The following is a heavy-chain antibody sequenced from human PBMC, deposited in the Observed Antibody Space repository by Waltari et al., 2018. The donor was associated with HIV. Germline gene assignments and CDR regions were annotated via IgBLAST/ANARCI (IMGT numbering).Heavy chain of an antibody. J-gene: IGHJ4*02. CDR1: GGSFRGYY. V-gene: IGHV4-34*01. CDR2: INQSGST. D-gene: IGHD3-10*01. CDR3: ARREGGSGSSFDY. Sequence: QVQLQQWGAGLLKPSETLSLTCAVYGGSFRGYYWSWFRQPPGKGLEWIGEINQSGSTNYNPSIKSRVTISVNTSKSQFSLKLSSVTAADTAVYYCARREGGSGSSFDYWGQGTLVTVSS.